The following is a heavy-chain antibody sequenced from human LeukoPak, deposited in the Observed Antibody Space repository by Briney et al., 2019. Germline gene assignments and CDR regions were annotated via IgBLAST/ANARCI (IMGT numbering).Heavy chain of an antibody. D-gene: IGHD2-8*01. J-gene: IGHJ4*02. CDR3: ARSEIVLMVYGGVDY. V-gene: IGHV1-18*01. Sequence: ASVKVSCKASGYTFTSYGISWVRQAPGQGLEWMGWISAYNGNTNYAQKLQGRVTMTTDTSTSTAYMELRSLRSDDTAVYYCARSEIVLMVYGGVDYWGQGTLVTVSS. CDR2: ISAYNGNT. CDR1: GYTFTSYG.